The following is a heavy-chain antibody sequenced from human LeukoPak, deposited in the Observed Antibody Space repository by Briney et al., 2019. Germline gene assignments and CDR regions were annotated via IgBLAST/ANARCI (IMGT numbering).Heavy chain of an antibody. J-gene: IGHJ2*01. Sequence: PGGSLRLSCAASGFTVSDSYINWVRQAPGKGLEWVSVIYAGGSIYHAESVEGRFTISRDISKNTVYLQMNNLRADDTAVYYCARYFDWLAYGWYFDLWGRGTLVTVSS. D-gene: IGHD3-9*01. CDR3: ARYFDWLAYGWYFDL. CDR2: IYAGGSI. CDR1: GFTVSDSY. V-gene: IGHV3-53*01.